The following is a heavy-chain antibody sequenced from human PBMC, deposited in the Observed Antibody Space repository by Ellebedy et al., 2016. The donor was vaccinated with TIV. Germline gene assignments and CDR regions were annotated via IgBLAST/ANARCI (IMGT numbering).Heavy chain of an antibody. V-gene: IGHV1-18*04. Sequence: AASVKVSCKASGYNFTSYGISWVRQAPGQGPEWMGWISGNNGKTNYVQKLQDRITMTTDTSTSTAYMELRSLRSDDTAVYFCARDLDIVIVPAGVDAFDIWGQGTMVTVSS. CDR3: ARDLDIVIVPAGVDAFDI. J-gene: IGHJ3*02. CDR2: ISGNNGKT. CDR1: GYNFTSYG. D-gene: IGHD2-2*03.